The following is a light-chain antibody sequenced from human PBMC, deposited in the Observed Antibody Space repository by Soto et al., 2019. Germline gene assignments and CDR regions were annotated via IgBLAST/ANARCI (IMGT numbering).Light chain of an antibody. CDR1: SSDFAVYNY. J-gene: IGLJ1*01. CDR2: AVS. Sequence: QSALTQPASVSGSPGQSITISCTGASSDFAVYNYVSWYQLHPGKAPKLIIYAVSVRTSGVSNRFAGSKSGNTASLTISGIQAEDEADDYCSAHSPGGTLQIFGRGTKLTVL. V-gene: IGLV2-14*01. CDR3: SAHSPGGTLQI.